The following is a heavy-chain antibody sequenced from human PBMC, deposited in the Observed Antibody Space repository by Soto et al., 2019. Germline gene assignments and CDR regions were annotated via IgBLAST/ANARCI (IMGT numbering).Heavy chain of an antibody. Sequence: QVQLQESGPGLVRPSETLSLTCTVSSASISSYYWIWIRQSPGKGLEWIGYTDYSGNTNYNPSLKSRVTISGDRSKTQFSPRLSSVAAADTAVYYCARAVGDPLYYLDYWGQGTLFTVSS. CDR3: ARAVGDPLYYLDY. J-gene: IGHJ4*02. CDR1: SASISSYY. V-gene: IGHV4-59*08. CDR2: TDYSGNT. D-gene: IGHD6-19*01.